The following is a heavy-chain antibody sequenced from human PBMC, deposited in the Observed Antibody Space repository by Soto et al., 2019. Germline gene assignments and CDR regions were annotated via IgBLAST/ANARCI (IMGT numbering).Heavy chain of an antibody. V-gene: IGHV3-23*01. CDR1: GFTFSSYA. J-gene: IGHJ6*03. D-gene: IGHD2-2*01. CDR3: AKTLEDIVVVPAAMQSGYYYYYMDV. Sequence: GGSLRLSCAASGFTFSSYAMSWVRQAPGKGLEWVSAISGSGGSTYYADSVKGRFTISRDNSKNTLYLQMNSLRAEDTAVYYCAKTLEDIVVVPAAMQSGYYYYYMDVWGKGTTVTVSS. CDR2: ISGSGGST.